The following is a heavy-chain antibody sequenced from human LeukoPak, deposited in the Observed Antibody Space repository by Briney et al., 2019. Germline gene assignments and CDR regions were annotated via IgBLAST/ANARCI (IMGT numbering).Heavy chain of an antibody. J-gene: IGHJ5*02. Sequence: SETLSLTCAVYGGSFSGYYWSWIRQPPGKGLEWIGEINHSGSTNYNPSLKSRVTISVDTSKNQFSLKLSSVTAADTAVYYCARSGKDRGYSYGYGDGTTWFDPWGQGTLVTVSS. D-gene: IGHD5-18*01. CDR3: ARSGKDRGYSYGYGDGTTWFDP. CDR1: GGSFSGYY. V-gene: IGHV4-34*01. CDR2: INHSGST.